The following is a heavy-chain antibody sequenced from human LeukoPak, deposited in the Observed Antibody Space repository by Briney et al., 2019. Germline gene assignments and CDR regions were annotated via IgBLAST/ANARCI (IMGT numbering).Heavy chain of an antibody. CDR1: GGSISSYY. Sequence: NPSETLSLTCTVSGGSISSYYWSWIRQPPGKGLEWIGYIYYSGSTYYNPSLKSRVTISVDTSKNQFSLKLSSVTAADTAVYYCARVTPITTMIVVVPPHFDYWGQGTPVTVSS. CDR3: ARVTPITTMIVVVPPHFDY. D-gene: IGHD3-22*01. CDR2: IYYSGST. V-gene: IGHV4-59*12. J-gene: IGHJ4*02.